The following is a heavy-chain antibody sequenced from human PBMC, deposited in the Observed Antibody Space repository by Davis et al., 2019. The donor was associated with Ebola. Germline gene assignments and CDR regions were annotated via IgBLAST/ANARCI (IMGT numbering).Heavy chain of an antibody. Sequence: GESLKISCVASGFTFSSYGMSWVRQAPGKGLEWVAIISGSGGSTHYVDSVKGRFTISRDNSKNSLYLQMNSLRAEDTAVYYCAKDVAIFGVDIGGMENCYMDVWGKGTTVTVSS. CDR2: ISGSGGST. V-gene: IGHV3-23*01. CDR3: AKDVAIFGVDIGGMENCYMDV. D-gene: IGHD3-3*02. J-gene: IGHJ6*03. CDR1: GFTFSSYG.